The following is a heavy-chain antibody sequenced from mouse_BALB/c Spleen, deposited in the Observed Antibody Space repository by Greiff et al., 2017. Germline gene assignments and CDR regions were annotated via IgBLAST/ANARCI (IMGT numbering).Heavy chain of an antibody. Sequence: VQLVESGPGLVAPSQSLSITCTVSGFSLTSYGVHWVRQPPGKGLEWLGVIWAGGSTNYNSALMSRLSISTDNSKSQVFLKMNSLQTDDTAMYYCARGGGYYGYFDYWGQGTTLTVSS. V-gene: IGHV2-9*02. J-gene: IGHJ2*01. CDR1: GFSLTSYG. D-gene: IGHD1-1*01. CDR3: ARGGGYYGYFDY. CDR2: IWAGGST.